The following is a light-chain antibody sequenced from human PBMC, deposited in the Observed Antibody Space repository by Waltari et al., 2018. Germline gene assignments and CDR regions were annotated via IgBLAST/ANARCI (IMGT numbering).Light chain of an antibody. CDR1: QGVSTY. J-gene: IGKJ1*01. CDR2: ASS. Sequence: AIRMTQSPASLSASTGDRVTISCRASQGVSTYLAWYQQKPGKAPSLLIYASSTLESGVPSKFSGSGSGTDFTLTISCLQSADFAIYFCQQYHDYPWTFGQGTKVEI. V-gene: IGKV1-8*01. CDR3: QQYHDYPWT.